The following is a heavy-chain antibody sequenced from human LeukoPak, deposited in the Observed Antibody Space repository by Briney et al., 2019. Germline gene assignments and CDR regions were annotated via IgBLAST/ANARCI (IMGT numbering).Heavy chain of an antibody. V-gene: IGHV1-69*04. D-gene: IGHD2-2*01. CDR3: AREFPVRTPFDY. Sequence: SVKVSCEASGGTFSSYAISWVRQAPGQGLEWMGRIIPILGIANYAQKFQGRVTITADKSTSTAYMELSSLRSEDTAVYYCAREFPVRTPFDYWGQGTLVTVSS. CDR2: IIPILGIA. J-gene: IGHJ4*02. CDR1: GGTFSSYA.